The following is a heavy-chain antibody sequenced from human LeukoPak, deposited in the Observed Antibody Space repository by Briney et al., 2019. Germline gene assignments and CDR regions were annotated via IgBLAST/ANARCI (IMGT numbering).Heavy chain of an antibody. V-gene: IGHV5-51*01. J-gene: IGHJ4*02. CDR3: ARPFDSRYYYDSSGYRDY. Sequence: GESLKISCKGSGYSFTNYWIGWVRQLPGKGLEWMGIIYAGDSDTRYSPSFQGQVTILADKSISTAYLQWSSLKASDTAMYYCARPFDSRYYYDSSGYRDYWGQGTLVTVSS. D-gene: IGHD3-22*01. CDR1: GYSFTNYW. CDR2: IYAGDSDT.